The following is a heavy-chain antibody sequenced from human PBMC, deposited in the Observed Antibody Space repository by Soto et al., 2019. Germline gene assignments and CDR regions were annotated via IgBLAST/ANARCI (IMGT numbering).Heavy chain of an antibody. Sequence: LNPLSLTCSVSSCSMGKFYWCWMRKTSGKGLGGMGRVYATGTSDYNPSLRSRIAMSVDISKKTFSLRLRSVTAADTGVYYCVRDGSKTLRDCFDPWGQGILVT. CDR1: SCSMGKFY. J-gene: IGHJ5*02. CDR2: VYATGTS. V-gene: IGHV4-4*07. CDR3: VRDGSKTLRDCFDP. D-gene: IGHD4-17*01.